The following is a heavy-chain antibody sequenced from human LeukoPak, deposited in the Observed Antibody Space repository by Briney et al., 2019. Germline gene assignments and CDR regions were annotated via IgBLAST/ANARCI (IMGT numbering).Heavy chain of an antibody. V-gene: IGHV3-23*01. D-gene: IGHD6-19*01. Sequence: SGGSLRLSCAGSGFTFTHHALSRVRQAPGKGLEWVSTVSGSGSLKFYADSVKGRFTISRDNSENTLYLQMSGLSTEDTALYYCVKDRSTGFYYLDSWGQGTLVTVSS. CDR2: VSGSGSLK. CDR3: VKDRSTGFYYLDS. J-gene: IGHJ4*02. CDR1: GFTFTHHA.